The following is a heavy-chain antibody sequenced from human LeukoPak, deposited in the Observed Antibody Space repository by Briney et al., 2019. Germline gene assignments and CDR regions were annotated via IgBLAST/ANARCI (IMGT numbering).Heavy chain of an antibody. J-gene: IGHJ4*02. CDR1: GFTFDGFG. CDR3: ATDLYCSSTSCYRRFDY. V-gene: IGHV3-20*04. CDR2: ISWNGGSS. D-gene: IGHD2-2*01. Sequence: GGSLRLSCAASGFTFDGFGMSWVRQVPGKGLEWVSGISWNGGSSDYADSVKGRFTISRDNAKNSLYLQMNSLRAEDTAVYYCATDLYCSSTSCYRRFDYWGQGTLVTVSS.